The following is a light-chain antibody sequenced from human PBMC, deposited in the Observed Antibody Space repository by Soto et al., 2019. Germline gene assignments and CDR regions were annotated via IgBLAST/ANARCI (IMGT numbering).Light chain of an antibody. Sequence: DIVFTQSPGTLSLCPGDRATLSCRASQSVSTSYLAWYQQKPGQAPRLLIYGASSRATGIPDRFSGSGSGTDFTLTISGLEPEDFAVYYCQQYGNSRETFGQGSKVDIK. J-gene: IGKJ1*01. CDR1: QSVSTSY. V-gene: IGKV3-20*01. CDR2: GAS. CDR3: QQYGNSRET.